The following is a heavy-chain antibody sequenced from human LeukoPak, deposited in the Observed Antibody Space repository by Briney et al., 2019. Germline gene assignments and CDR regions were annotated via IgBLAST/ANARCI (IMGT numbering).Heavy chain of an antibody. D-gene: IGHD3-10*02. CDR2: ISSSSTYI. Sequence: GGSLRLSCAASGFIFSTYSMNWVRQAPGKGLEWVSSISSSSTYIYYADSVKGRFTISRDNAKNSLYLQMNSLRAEDTAVYYCAELGITMIGGVWGKGTTVTISS. CDR1: GFIFSTYS. V-gene: IGHV3-21*01. CDR3: AELGITMIGGV. J-gene: IGHJ6*04.